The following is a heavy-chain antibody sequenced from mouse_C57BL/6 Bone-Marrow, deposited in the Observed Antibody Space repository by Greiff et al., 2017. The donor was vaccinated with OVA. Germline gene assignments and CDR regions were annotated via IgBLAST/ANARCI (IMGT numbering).Heavy chain of an antibody. D-gene: IGHD2-2*01. V-gene: IGHV1-19*01. Sequence: VQLQQSGPVLVKPGASVKMSCKASGYTFTDYYMNWVKQSHGKSLEWIGVINPYNGGTSYNQKFKGKATLTVDKSSSTAYMELNSLTSEDSAVYYCARGLRQAWFAYWGQGTLVTVSA. CDR2: INPYNGGT. CDR1: GYTFTDYY. J-gene: IGHJ3*01. CDR3: ARGLRQAWFAY.